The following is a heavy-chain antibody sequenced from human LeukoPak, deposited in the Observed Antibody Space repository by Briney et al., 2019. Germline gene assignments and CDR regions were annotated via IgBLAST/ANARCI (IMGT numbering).Heavy chain of an antibody. CDR2: ISGSGGST. V-gene: IGHV3-23*01. D-gene: IGHD2-15*01. Sequence: GGSLRLSCAASGFTLSSYGMSWVRQAPGKGLEWVSAISGSGGSTYYADSVKGRFTISRDNSKNTLYLQMNSLRAEDTAIYCCAKDPGVGYFDYWGQGTLVTVSS. J-gene: IGHJ4*02. CDR3: AKDPGVGYFDY. CDR1: GFTLSSYG.